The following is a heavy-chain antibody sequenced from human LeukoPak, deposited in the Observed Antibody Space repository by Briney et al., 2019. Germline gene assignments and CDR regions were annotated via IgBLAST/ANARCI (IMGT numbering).Heavy chain of an antibody. J-gene: IGHJ4*02. D-gene: IGHD3-9*01. V-gene: IGHV3-23*01. Sequence: GGSLRLSCSASGFTFSSYAMSWVRQAPGKGLEWVSAISGSGGSTYYADSVKGRFTISRDNSKNTLYLQMNSLRAEDTAVYYCASPGYDILTPLDYWGQGTLVTVSS. CDR2: ISGSGGST. CDR3: ASPGYDILTPLDY. CDR1: GFTFSSYA.